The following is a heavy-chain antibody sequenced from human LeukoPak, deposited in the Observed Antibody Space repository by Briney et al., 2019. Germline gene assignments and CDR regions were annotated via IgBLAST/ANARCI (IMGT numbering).Heavy chain of an antibody. V-gene: IGHV4-34*01. Sequence: SETLSLTCAVYGGSFHGFYWSWIRLPPGRGLECVGEDHHSGNTGYNPSLKSRVSILLDTSKNQFSLKLTSVTAADTAIYYCSRGIYPGLIESKNYFAPWGQGTQVTVSS. J-gene: IGHJ5*02. D-gene: IGHD2-8*01. CDR2: DHHSGNT. CDR3: SRGIYPGLIESKNYFAP. CDR1: GGSFHGFY.